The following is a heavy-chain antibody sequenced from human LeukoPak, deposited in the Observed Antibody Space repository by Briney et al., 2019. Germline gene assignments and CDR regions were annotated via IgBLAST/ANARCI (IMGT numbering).Heavy chain of an antibody. J-gene: IGHJ5*02. V-gene: IGHV1-8*01. D-gene: IGHD3-9*01. CDR2: MNPNSGNT. CDR1: GYTFTSYD. Sequence: GASVKVSCKASGYTFTSYDINWVRQATGQGLEWMGWMNPNSGNTGYAQKFQGRVTMTRNTSISTAYMELSSLRSEDTAVYYCARLGSLRYFDWLSNNWFDPWGQGTLVTVSS. CDR3: ARLGSLRYFDWLSNNWFDP.